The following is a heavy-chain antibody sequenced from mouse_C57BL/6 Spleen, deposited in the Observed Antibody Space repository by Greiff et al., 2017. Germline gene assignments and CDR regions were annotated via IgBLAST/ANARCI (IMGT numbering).Heavy chain of an antibody. J-gene: IGHJ3*01. V-gene: IGHV14-4*01. CDR3: TTPSNYYGFAY. Sequence: EVQLQESGAELVRPGASVKLSCTASGFNIKDDYMHWVKQRPEQGLEWIGWIDPENGDTEYDSKFKGKATITADTSSNTAYLQLSSLTSEYSAVYYCTTPSNYYGFAYWGQGTLVTVSA. D-gene: IGHD1-1*01. CDR1: GFNIKDDY. CDR2: IDPENGDT.